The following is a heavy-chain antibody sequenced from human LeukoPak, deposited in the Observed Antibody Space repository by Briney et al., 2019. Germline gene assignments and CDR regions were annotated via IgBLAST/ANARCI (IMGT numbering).Heavy chain of an antibody. CDR1: GFTFSSYG. J-gene: IGHJ4*02. CDR2: ISYDGSNR. V-gene: IGHV3-30*18. D-gene: IGHD3-3*01. CDR3: AKGLRFLAEGFDY. Sequence: PGGSLRLSRAASGFTFSSYGMHWVRQAPGKGLEWVAVISYDGSNRYYADSVKGRFTISRDNSKNTLYLQMNSLRAEDTAVYYCAKGLRFLAEGFDYWGQGTLVTVSS.